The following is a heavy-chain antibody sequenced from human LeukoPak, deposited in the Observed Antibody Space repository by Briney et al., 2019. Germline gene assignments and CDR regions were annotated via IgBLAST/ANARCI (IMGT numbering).Heavy chain of an antibody. CDR2: IYYCGSN. Sequence: PSETLSLTCTVSGGSISSYYWTWIRQPPGKGLDWIGYIYYCGSNNYSPSLKSRVTISVETSKNQFSLKLSSVTAADTAVYYCARDVVGPTTYYFDYWGQGTLVTVSS. D-gene: IGHD1-26*01. CDR3: ARDVVGPTTYYFDY. V-gene: IGHV4-59*12. J-gene: IGHJ4*02. CDR1: GGSISSYY.